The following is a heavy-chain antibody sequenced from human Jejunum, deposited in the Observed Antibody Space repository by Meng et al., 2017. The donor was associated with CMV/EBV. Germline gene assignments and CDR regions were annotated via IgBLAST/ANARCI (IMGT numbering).Heavy chain of an antibody. CDR1: FNFNISG. CDR2: IRNDGSTR. CDR3: AKVEVSAGTTASSFDI. V-gene: IGHV3-30*02. Sequence: FNFNISGMYWVRQGPGRGLEWVAFIRNDGSTRYYADSVKGRFTVSRDNSKNTLYLQMDSLSAEDTAVYYCAKVEVSAGTTASSFDIWGHGTSVTVSS. J-gene: IGHJ3*02. D-gene: IGHD3-10*01.